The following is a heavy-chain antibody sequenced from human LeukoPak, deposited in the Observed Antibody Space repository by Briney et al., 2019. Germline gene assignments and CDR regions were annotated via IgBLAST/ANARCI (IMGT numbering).Heavy chain of an antibody. CDR3: AIASSSGPSWFDP. Sequence: ASVKVSCKASGYTFTNYYIHWVRQAPGQGLEWMGIINPSGGSTSYAQKFQGRVTMTRDTSTSTVYMELSSLRSEDTAVYYCAIASSSGPSWFDPWGQGTLVTVSS. D-gene: IGHD6-19*01. V-gene: IGHV1-46*01. J-gene: IGHJ5*02. CDR1: GYTFTNYY. CDR2: INPSGGST.